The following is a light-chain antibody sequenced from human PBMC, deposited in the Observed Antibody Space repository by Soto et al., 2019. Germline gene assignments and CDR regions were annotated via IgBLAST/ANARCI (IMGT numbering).Light chain of an antibody. J-gene: IGKJ3*01. Sequence: DIQMTQSPSSLSASVVDRVTITCRASQAIHSYLNWYQQKPGKAPNLLIFATSTLPSGVPSRFSGSGSGTDFTITISSLQPEDFANYYCQQRETFGPGTKVDIK. CDR1: QAIHSY. CDR3: QQRET. CDR2: ATS. V-gene: IGKV1-39*01.